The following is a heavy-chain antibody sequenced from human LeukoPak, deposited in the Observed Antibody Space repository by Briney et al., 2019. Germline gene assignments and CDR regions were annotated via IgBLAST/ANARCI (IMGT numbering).Heavy chain of an antibody. Sequence: GGSLGLSCATSGFSFFSYGMSWVRQAPGKGLEWVSGISGTGGRTYYADSVKGRFTISRDNSKNTLYLQMNSLRSDDTAIYYCARHPDTHDFWSGFNPYYFDYWGQGTLVTVSS. V-gene: IGHV3-23*01. J-gene: IGHJ4*02. CDR1: GFSFFSYG. CDR3: ARHPDTHDFWSGFNPYYFDY. CDR2: ISGTGGRT. D-gene: IGHD3-3*01.